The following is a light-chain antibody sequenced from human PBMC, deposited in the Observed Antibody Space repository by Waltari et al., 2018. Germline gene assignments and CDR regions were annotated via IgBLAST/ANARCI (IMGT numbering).Light chain of an antibody. CDR3: QQYNSYSLLT. Sequence: DIQMTQSPSTLSASVGDRVTITCRASQSISNWLAWYQQKPGKAPKLLIYKASTLESGIPARFSHSGYGTEFTLDISSLQPDDFAPYSWQQYNSYSLLTFGGGTKVEIK. CDR1: QSISNW. J-gene: IGKJ4*01. CDR2: KAS. V-gene: IGKV1-5*03.